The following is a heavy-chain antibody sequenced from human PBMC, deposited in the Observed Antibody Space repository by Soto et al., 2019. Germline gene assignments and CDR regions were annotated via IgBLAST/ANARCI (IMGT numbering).Heavy chain of an antibody. J-gene: IGHJ6*02. CDR3: ARGVSSGWYDYYYGMDV. Sequence: QVQLQQWGAGLLKPSETLSLTCAVYGGSFSGYYWSWIRQPPGKGLEWIGEINHSGSTNYNPYLKSPVAISVDTSKNQISMKLGSVTAADTAVYYCARGVSSGWYDYYYGMDVWGQGTTVTVSS. CDR1: GGSFSGYY. CDR2: INHSGST. D-gene: IGHD6-19*01. V-gene: IGHV4-34*01.